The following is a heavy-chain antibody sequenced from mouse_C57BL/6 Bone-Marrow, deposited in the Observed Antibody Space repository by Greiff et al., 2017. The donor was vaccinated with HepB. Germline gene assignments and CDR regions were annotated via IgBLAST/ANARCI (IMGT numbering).Heavy chain of an antibody. CDR1: GYTFTSYW. V-gene: IGHV1-7*01. Sequence: QVQLQQSGAELAKPGASVKLSCKASGYTFTSYWMHWVKQRPGQGLEWIGYINPSSGYTKYNQKFKDKATLTADKSSSTAYMQLSSLTYEDSAVYYCAPIYYGYLYAMDYWGQRTSVTVSP. CDR3: APIYYGYLYAMDY. J-gene: IGHJ4*01. D-gene: IGHD2-2*01. CDR2: INPSSGYT.